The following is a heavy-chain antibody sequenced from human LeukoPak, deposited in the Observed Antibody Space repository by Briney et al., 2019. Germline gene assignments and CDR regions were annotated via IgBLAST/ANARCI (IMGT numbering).Heavy chain of an antibody. CDR2: IYYSGST. J-gene: IGHJ3*02. V-gene: IGHV4-59*01. CDR1: GGSISSYY. D-gene: IGHD1-20*01. CDR3: ATDSNRWYNWNEYTFDI. Sequence: PSETLSLTCTVSGGSISSYYWTWIRQPPGKGLEWLGYIYYSGSTNYNPSLKSRVTISVDTSKNQFSLKLSSVTAADTAVYYCATDSNRWYNWNEYTFDIWGQGTMVTVSS.